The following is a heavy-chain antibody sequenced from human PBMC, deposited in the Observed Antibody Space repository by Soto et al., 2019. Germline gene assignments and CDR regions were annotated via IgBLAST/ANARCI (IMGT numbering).Heavy chain of an antibody. J-gene: IGHJ6*02. V-gene: IGHV4-31*03. D-gene: IGHD3-22*01. CDR2: IYSSGRT. CDR1: GGSISSGGYY. CDR3: ARDAHPPPYYDSRGYYHVVDYGMDV. Sequence: QVQLQESGPGLVKPSQTLSLTCTVSGGSISSGGYYWSWIRQHPGQGLEWIGYIYSSGRTYYNPSLKSRVTITVDTSKNQFSLKRSSGTAADTAVYYCARDAHPPPYYDSRGYYHVVDYGMDVWGQGTTVTVSS.